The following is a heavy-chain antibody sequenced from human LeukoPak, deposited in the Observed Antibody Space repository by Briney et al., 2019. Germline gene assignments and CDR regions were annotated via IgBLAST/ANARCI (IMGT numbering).Heavy chain of an antibody. V-gene: IGHV3-23*01. CDR2: ISASGGTT. CDR3: AKVPREYCSSTSCPNWFDL. D-gene: IGHD2-2*01. CDR1: GFSFSSYA. J-gene: IGHJ5*02. Sequence: PGGSLRLSCAASGFSFSSYAMSWVRQAPGKGLEWVSAISASGGTTYYADSVKGRFTISRDNSRTTLYLQMNSLRAEDTAVFYCAKVPREYCSSTSCPNWFDLWGQGTLVAASS.